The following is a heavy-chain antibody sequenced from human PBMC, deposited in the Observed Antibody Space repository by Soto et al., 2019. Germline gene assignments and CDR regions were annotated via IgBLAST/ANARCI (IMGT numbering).Heavy chain of an antibody. CDR1: GFSLRSYA. J-gene: IGHJ3*02. D-gene: IGHD4-17*01. Sequence: EVQLLESGGGLVQPGGSLRLSCAASGFSLRSYAMSWVRQAPGKGPEWVSGITASGGKTYYADSVKGRFTISRDNSKNTLYLQMNSLRDEDTAVYFCAKDPNGDYVGAFDMWGQGTMVTVSS. CDR2: ITASGGKT. V-gene: IGHV3-23*01. CDR3: AKDPNGDYVGAFDM.